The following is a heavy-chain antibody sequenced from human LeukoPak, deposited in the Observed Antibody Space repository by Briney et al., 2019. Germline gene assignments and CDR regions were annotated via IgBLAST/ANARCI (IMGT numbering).Heavy chain of an antibody. Sequence: GGSLRLSCVASGFTFSSYAMSWVRQAAGKGLEWVSSISSSGETTYYADSVKGRFTISRDNSRNTLYLQMNSLRAEDTAVYYCAKDRPNYYGTNGHYYRRDGDCWGQGTLVTVSS. J-gene: IGHJ4*02. D-gene: IGHD3-22*01. CDR3: AKDRPNYYGTNGHYYRRDGDC. CDR2: ISSSGETT. CDR1: GFTFSSYA. V-gene: IGHV3-23*01.